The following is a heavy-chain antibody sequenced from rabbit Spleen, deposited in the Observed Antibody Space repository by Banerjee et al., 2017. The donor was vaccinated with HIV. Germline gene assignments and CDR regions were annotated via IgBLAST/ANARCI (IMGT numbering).Heavy chain of an antibody. J-gene: IGHJ4*01. V-gene: IGHV1S40*01. CDR3: ARDTAYADGANAVTMFNL. CDR1: GFSFSNNGF. CDR2: IEAGSGYT. D-gene: IGHD6-1*01. Sequence: QSLEESGGDLVKPGASLTLTCTASGFSFSNNGFIYWVRQAPGKGLEWIACIEAGSGYTWYASWAKGRFTISKTSSTTVTLQMTSLTAADTATYFCARDTAYADGANAVTMFNLWGPGTLVTVS.